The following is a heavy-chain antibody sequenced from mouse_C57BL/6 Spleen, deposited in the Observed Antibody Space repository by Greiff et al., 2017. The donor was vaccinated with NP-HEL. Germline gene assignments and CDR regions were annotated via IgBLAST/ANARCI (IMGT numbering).Heavy chain of an antibody. Sequence: EVQLVESGPGMVKPSQSLSLTCTVPGYSITSGYDWHWIRHFPGNKLEWMGYISYSGSTNYNPSLKSRISITHDTSKNHFFLKLNSVTTEDTATYYCARWAYGSSFDYWGQGTTLTVSS. D-gene: IGHD1-1*01. CDR1: GYSITSGYD. J-gene: IGHJ2*01. CDR2: ISYSGST. CDR3: ARWAYGSSFDY. V-gene: IGHV3-1*01.